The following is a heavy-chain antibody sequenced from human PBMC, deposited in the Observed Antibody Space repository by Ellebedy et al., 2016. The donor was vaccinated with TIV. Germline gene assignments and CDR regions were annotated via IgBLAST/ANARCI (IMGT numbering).Heavy chain of an antibody. CDR1: GGSSSGYY. CDR2: INHSGST. CDR3: ASTIRWATAFDI. D-gene: IGHD4-23*01. Sequence: MPSETLSLTCAVYGGSSSGYYWSRIRQPPGKGLEWIGEINHSGSTNYNPSLKSRVTISVDTSKNQFSLKLSSVTAADTAVYYCASTIRWATAFDIWGQGTMVTVSS. V-gene: IGHV4-34*01. J-gene: IGHJ3*02.